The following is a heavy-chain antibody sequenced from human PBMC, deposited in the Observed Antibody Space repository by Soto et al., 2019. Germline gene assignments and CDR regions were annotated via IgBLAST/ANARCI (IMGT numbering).Heavy chain of an antibody. J-gene: IGHJ4*02. V-gene: IGHV4-31*03. D-gene: IGHD3-16*02. CDR3: ARGVRRGNDYVWGSYRYPYYFDY. CDR2: IYYSGST. CDR1: GGSISSGGYY. Sequence: SETLSLTCTVSGGSISSGGYYWSWIRQHPGKGLEWIGYIYYSGSTYYKPSLKSRVTISVDTSKNQCSLKLGSVTAADTAVYYCARGVRRGNDYVWGSYRYPYYFDYWGQGTLVTVSS.